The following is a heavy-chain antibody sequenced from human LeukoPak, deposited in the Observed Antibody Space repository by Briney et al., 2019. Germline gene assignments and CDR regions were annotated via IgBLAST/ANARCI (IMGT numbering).Heavy chain of an antibody. CDR3: ARGYYDDSGYIYYFDY. CDR2: INPNSGGT. J-gene: IGHJ4*02. V-gene: IGHV1-2*02. CDR1: GNTFTGYY. D-gene: IGHD3-22*01. Sequence: ASVKVSCEASGNTFTGYYTHWVRQAPGQGLEWRGWINPNSGGTNYAQKFQGRVTMTRDTSISTAYMELSRLRSDDTAVYYCARGYYDDSGYIYYFDYWGQGTLVTVSS.